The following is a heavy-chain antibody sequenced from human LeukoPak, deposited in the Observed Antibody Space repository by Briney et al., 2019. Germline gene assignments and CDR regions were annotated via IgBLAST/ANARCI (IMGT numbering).Heavy chain of an antibody. CDR2: ISWNSGSI. J-gene: IGHJ4*02. Sequence: PGRSPRLSCAASGFTFDDYAMHWVRQAPGKGLEWVSGISWNSGSIGYADSVKGRFTISRDNAKNSLYLQMNSLRAEDMALYYCAKGGGYYDSSGYYSYFDYWGQGTLVTVSS. V-gene: IGHV3-9*03. CDR1: GFTFDDYA. D-gene: IGHD3-22*01. CDR3: AKGGGYYDSSGYYSYFDY.